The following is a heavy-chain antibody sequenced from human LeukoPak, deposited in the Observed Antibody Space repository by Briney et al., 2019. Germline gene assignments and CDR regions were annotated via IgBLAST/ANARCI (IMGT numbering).Heavy chain of an antibody. Sequence: PSQTLSLTCTVSGGSISSGSYYWSWIRQPAGKGLEWIGRIYTSGSTNYNPSLKSRVTISVDTSKNQFSLKLSSVTAADTAVYYCARGSSWSSQDYWGQGTLVTVSS. D-gene: IGHD6-13*01. CDR2: IYTSGST. CDR1: GGSISSGSYY. CDR3: ARGSSWSSQDY. V-gene: IGHV4-61*02. J-gene: IGHJ4*02.